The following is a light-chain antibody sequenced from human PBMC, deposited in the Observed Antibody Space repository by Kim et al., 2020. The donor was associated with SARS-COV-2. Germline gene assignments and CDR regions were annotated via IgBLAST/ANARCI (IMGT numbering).Light chain of an antibody. J-gene: IGLJ2*01. CDR3: QAWDSSTVV. V-gene: IGLV3-1*01. CDR1: KLGDKY. CDR2: QDS. Sequence: SVSPGQTDSINCSGDKLGDKYACWYQQKPGQSPVLVIYQDSKRPSGIPERFSGSNSGNTATLTISGTQAMDEADYYCQAWDSSTVVFGGGTKLTVL.